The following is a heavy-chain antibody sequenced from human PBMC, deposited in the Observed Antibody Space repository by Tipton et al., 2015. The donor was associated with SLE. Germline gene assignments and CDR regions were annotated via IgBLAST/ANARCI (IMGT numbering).Heavy chain of an antibody. CDR2: ISPNNGDT. V-gene: IGHV1-18*01. D-gene: IGHD2-8*02. J-gene: IGHJ4*02. CDR3: ARECSGTGCLDY. Sequence: QSGAEVKKPGASVKVSCKASGYTFTNYGISWVRQAPGQGLEWVGWISPNNGDTKYAQKFQGRVTMTTDTSTSTTYMELRSPRSDDTATYYCARECSGTGCLDYWGQGTLVTVSS. CDR1: GYTFTNYG.